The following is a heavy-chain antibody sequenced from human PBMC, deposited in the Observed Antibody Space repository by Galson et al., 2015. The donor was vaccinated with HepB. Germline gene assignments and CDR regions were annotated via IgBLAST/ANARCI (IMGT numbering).Heavy chain of an antibody. CDR2: IYPGDSDT. J-gene: IGHJ5*02. D-gene: IGHD3-3*01. Sequence: QSGAEVKKPGESLKISCKGSGYSFTSYWIGWVRQMPGKGLEWMGIIYPGDSDTRYSPSFQGQVTISADKSISTAYLQWSSLKASDTAMYYCARGVYYDFWSGYYNLDNWFDPWGQGTLVTVSS. CDR3: ARGVYYDFWSGYYNLDNWFDP. V-gene: IGHV5-51*03. CDR1: GYSFTSYW.